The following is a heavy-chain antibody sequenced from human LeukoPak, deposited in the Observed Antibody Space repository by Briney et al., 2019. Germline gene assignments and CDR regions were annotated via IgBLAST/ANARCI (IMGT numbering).Heavy chain of an antibody. CDR2: IKPDGSEK. CDR3: ARGRIVVPAAIYFDY. Sequence: GGSLRLSCEASGFTFSNYWMSWVRQAPGKGLEWVANIKPDGSEKYYVDSVRGRFTISRDNAENSLYLQMNSPRAEDTAVYYCARGRIVVPAAIYFDYWGQGILVTVS. D-gene: IGHD2-2*02. J-gene: IGHJ4*02. CDR1: GFTFSNYW. V-gene: IGHV3-7*01.